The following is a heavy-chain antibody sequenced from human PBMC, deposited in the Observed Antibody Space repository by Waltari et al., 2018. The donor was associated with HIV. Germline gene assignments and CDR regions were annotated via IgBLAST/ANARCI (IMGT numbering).Heavy chain of an antibody. CDR3: AKDRSGSLHYFYYYGMDV. V-gene: IGHV3-30*01. Sequence: QVQLVESGGGVVRPGGFLRLSCSASGFMFRGCVLCWVRQAPGKGLEWVAATSFDGTNNYYAHSVKGRFTISRDNIKNILHLQMNSLKIEDMAVYYCAKDRSGSLHYFYYYGMDVWGKGTTVAVSS. CDR2: TSFDGTNN. D-gene: IGHD3-22*01. CDR1: GFMFRGCV. J-gene: IGHJ6*04.